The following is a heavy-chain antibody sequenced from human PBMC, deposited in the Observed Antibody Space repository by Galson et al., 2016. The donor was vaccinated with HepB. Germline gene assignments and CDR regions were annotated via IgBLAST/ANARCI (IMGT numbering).Heavy chain of an antibody. V-gene: IGHV1-18*04. CDR3: ARDRDRSLDY. D-gene: IGHD5-24*01. CDR2: ISAHNGDT. CDR1: GYPFTTNG. Sequence: SVKLSCKASGYPFTTNGITWVRQAPGQGLEWMGWISAHNGDTNSPQKFQGRVTLTTDTSTRTAYMELRSLKSDDTAVYYCARDRDRSLDYWGQGTLVTVSS. J-gene: IGHJ4*02.